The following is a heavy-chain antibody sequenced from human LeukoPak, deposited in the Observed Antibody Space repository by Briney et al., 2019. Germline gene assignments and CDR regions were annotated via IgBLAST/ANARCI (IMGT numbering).Heavy chain of an antibody. CDR2: ISGSGGGT. CDR3: AKGGLGATLLEYFQH. CDR1: GLTVSSNS. Sequence: GGSLRLSCAASGLTVSSNSMSWVRQAPGKGLEWVSVISGSGGGTYYADSVKGRFTISRDNSKNTLYLQMNSLRAEDTAVYYCAKGGLGATLLEYFQHWGQGTLVTVSS. J-gene: IGHJ1*01. V-gene: IGHV3-23*01. D-gene: IGHD1-26*01.